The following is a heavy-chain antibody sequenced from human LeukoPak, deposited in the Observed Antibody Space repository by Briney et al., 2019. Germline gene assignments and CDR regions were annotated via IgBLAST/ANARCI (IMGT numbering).Heavy chain of an antibody. Sequence: GGSLRLSCAASGFTFSSYSMNWVRQAPGKGLEWVSSISSSSSYIYYADSVKGRFTISRDNAKNSLYLQMNSLRVEDTAVYFCARDPAWGALDYWGQGTLVTVST. V-gene: IGHV3-21*04. CDR1: GFTFSSYS. CDR3: ARDPAWGALDY. D-gene: IGHD7-27*01. CDR2: ISSSSSYI. J-gene: IGHJ4*02.